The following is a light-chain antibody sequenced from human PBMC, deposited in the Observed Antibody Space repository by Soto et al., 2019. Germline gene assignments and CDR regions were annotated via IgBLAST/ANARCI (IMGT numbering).Light chain of an antibody. CDR2: EVN. CDR1: SSDFSNYKR. J-gene: IGLJ1*01. V-gene: IGLV2-18*02. CDR3: SSYTSNNTYV. Sequence: QSVLTQPPSVSGSPGQSVAISCTGTSSDFSNYKRVSWYQQPPGTAPKLMIYEVNNRPSGVPDRFSGSKSGNTASLTISGLQAEDEADYYCSSYTSNNTYVFGTGTKLTVL.